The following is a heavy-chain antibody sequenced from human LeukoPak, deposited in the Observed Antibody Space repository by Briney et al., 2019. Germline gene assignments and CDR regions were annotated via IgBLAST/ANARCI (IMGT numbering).Heavy chain of an antibody. CDR2: IKEDGSEK. V-gene: IGHV3-7*05. CDR3: AVQLGY. CDR1: GFTFSSYW. D-gene: IGHD1-1*01. J-gene: IGHJ4*02. Sequence: PGGSLRLSCAISGFTFSSYWMSWVRQALGKGLEWVANIKEDGSEKYYVDSVKGRFTISRDDAKRSIYLEMNSLRPEDTAVYYCAVQLGYWGQGTLVTVSS.